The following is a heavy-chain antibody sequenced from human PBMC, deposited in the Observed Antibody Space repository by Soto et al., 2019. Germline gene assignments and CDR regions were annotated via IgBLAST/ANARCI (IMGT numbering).Heavy chain of an antibody. J-gene: IGHJ6*02. V-gene: IGHV3-23*01. CDR1: GFTFSSYA. CDR2: ISGSGGST. CDR3: AKSGFLEWLLVDYYGMDV. D-gene: IGHD3-3*01. Sequence: GGSLRLSCAASGFTFSSYAMSWVRQAPGKGLEWVSAISGSGGSTYYADSVKGRFTISRDNSKNTLYLQMNSLRAEDTAVYYCAKSGFLEWLLVDYYGMDVWGQGTTVTVSS.